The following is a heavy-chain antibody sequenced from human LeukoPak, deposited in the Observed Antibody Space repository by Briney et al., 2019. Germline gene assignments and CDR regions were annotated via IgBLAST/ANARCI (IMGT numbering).Heavy chain of an antibody. Sequence: GGSLRLSCAASGFTFSSYAMHWVRQAPGKGLEWVTVISYDGSNKYYADSVKGRFTISRDNSKNTLYLQMNSLRAEDTAVYYCARDSPPDLFTRIAVAGTGLVDYWGQGTLVTVSS. D-gene: IGHD6-19*01. CDR1: GFTFSSYA. J-gene: IGHJ4*02. V-gene: IGHV3-30*04. CDR3: ARDSPPDLFTRIAVAGTGLVDY. CDR2: ISYDGSNK.